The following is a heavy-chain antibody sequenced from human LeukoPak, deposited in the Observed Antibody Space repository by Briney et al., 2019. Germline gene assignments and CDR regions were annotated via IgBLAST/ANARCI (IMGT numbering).Heavy chain of an antibody. CDR3: AKDRKIVSYDSSGYDELTDY. D-gene: IGHD3-22*01. CDR2: ISGSGGST. CDR1: GFAFSSYA. V-gene: IGHV3-23*01. Sequence: NPGRSLRLSCAASGFAFSSYAMSWVRQAPGKGLEWVSAISGSGGSTYYADSVKGRFTISRDNSKNTLYLQMNSLRAEGTAVYYCAKDRKIVSYDSSGYDELTDYWGQGTLVTVSS. J-gene: IGHJ4*02.